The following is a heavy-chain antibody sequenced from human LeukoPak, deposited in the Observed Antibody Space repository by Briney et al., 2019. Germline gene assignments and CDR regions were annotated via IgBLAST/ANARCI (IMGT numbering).Heavy chain of an antibody. CDR3: ARTYGYGLGY. CDR1: GGSFSGYY. J-gene: IGHJ4*02. V-gene: IGHV4-59*10. D-gene: IGHD5-18*01. Sequence: PSETLSLTCAVYGGSFSGYYWSWIRQPPGKGLEWIGRIYTSGSTNYNPSLKSRVTMSVDTSKNQFSLKLSSVTAADTAVYYCARTYGYGLGYWGQGTLVTVSS. CDR2: IYTSGST.